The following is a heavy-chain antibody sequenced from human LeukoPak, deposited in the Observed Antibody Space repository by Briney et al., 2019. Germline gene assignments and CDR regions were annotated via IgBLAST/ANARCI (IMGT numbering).Heavy chain of an antibody. V-gene: IGHV3-11*01. CDR2: ISSSGSTI. CDR3: ARDIVGATHGAFDI. Sequence: GGSLRLSCAASGFTFSDYYMSWIRQAPGKGLEGVSYISSSGSTIYYADSVKGRFTISRDNAKNSLYLQMNSLRAEDTAVYYCARDIVGATHGAFDIWGQGTMVTVSS. J-gene: IGHJ3*02. D-gene: IGHD1-26*01. CDR1: GFTFSDYY.